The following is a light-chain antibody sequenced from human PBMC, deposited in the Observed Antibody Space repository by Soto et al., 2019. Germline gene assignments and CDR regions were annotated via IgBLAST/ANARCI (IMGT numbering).Light chain of an antibody. V-gene: IGKV3-15*01. Sequence: EIVMTQSPATLSVSPGERATLSCRASQSVSSNLAWYQQKPGQAPRLLIYGASTRAIGIPARFSCSGSGTEFTLTISSRQSEDFAVYYCQQYNNWPPYTFGQGTKLEIK. CDR3: QQYNNWPPYT. J-gene: IGKJ2*01. CDR2: GAS. CDR1: QSVSSN.